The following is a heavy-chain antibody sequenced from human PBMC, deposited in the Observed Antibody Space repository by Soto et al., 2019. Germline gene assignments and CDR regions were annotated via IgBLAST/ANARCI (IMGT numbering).Heavy chain of an antibody. CDR2: INYSGNN. D-gene: IGHD5-18*01. V-gene: IGHV4-30-4*01. Sequence: PSETLSLTCTVSGGSISSGDYYWSWIRQSPGKGLEWIGYINYSGNNYYTPSLKSRATISVDTSKNQFSLRLSSVSAADTAVYYCATVKNSAQTDHFDCWGQGTLVTVSS. CDR1: GGSISSGDYY. CDR3: ATVKNSAQTDHFDC. J-gene: IGHJ4*02.